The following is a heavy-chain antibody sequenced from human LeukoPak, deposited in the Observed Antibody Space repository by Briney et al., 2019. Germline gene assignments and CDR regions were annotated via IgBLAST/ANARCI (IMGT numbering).Heavy chain of an antibody. CDR3: ARDQIVGATIDY. J-gene: IGHJ4*02. D-gene: IGHD1-26*01. CDR1: GFTFSSYA. CDR2: ISYDGSNK. V-gene: IGHV3-30-3*01. Sequence: GGSLRLSCAASGFTFSSYAMPWVRQTPGKWLEWVAVISYDGSNKYYADPVKGRFTISRDNSKNTLYLQMNSLRAEDTAVYYCARDQIVGATIDYWGQGTLVTVSS.